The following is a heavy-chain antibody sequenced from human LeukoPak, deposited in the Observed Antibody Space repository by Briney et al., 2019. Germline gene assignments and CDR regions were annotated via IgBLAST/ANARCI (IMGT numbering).Heavy chain of an antibody. J-gene: IGHJ4*02. CDR1: GGSISRGGYC. CDR2: IDYSGST. D-gene: IGHD3-22*01. CDR3: AADTSGYRIFNY. V-gene: IGHV4-31*03. Sequence: SETLSLTCTFSGGSISRGGYCWICIRQHPGKALEWIGYIDYSGSTFYNPSLKSRLTMSIDTSKNEFSLKLSSVTGADTAVYYCAADTSGYRIFNYWGQGTLVTVSS.